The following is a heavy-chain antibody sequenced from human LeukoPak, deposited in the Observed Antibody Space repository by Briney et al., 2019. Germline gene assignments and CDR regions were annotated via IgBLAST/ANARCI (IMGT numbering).Heavy chain of an antibody. V-gene: IGHV4-39*01. J-gene: IGHJ4*02. CDR1: GRSISNYY. Sequence: SETLSLTCTVSGRSISNYYWGWIRQPPGKGLEWIGSIYYSGSAYYNPSLKTRVTISVDTSKNQFSLKLSSVTSADTAVYYCARGSGYYYGDFDYWGQGTLVTVSS. CDR3: ARGSGYYYGDFDY. CDR2: IYYSGSA. D-gene: IGHD3-22*01.